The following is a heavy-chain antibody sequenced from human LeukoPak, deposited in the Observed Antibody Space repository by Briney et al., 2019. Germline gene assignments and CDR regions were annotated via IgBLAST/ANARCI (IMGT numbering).Heavy chain of an antibody. CDR2: MYYSGST. CDR1: GGSISSSSYY. V-gene: IGHV4-39*07. D-gene: IGHD3-3*01. J-gene: IGHJ4*02. CDR3: AREGFTILGVVLDY. Sequence: SETLSLTCTVSGGSISSSSYYWGWIRQPPGKGPEWIVSMYYSGSTFYNPSLKSRVTMSVDTSKNQFSLKLSSVTAADTAMYYCAREGFTILGVVLDYWGQGTLVTVSS.